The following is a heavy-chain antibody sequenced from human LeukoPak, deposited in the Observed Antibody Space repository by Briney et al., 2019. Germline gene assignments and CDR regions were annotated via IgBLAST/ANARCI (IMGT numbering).Heavy chain of an antibody. CDR1: GGSIGSYY. CDR2: IYTSGST. CDR3: ARGQVSYGDYETLDY. J-gene: IGHJ4*02. V-gene: IGHV4-4*07. Sequence: ASETLSLTCTVSGGSIGSYYWSWIRQPAGKGLEWIGRIYTSGSTNYNPSLKSRVTMSVDTSKNQFSLKLSSVTAADTAVYYCARGQVSYGDYETLDYWGQGTLVTVSS. D-gene: IGHD4-17*01.